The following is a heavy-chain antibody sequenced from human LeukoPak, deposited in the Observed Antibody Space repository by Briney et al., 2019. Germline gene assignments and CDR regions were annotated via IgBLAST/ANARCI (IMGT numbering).Heavy chain of an antibody. D-gene: IGHD3-10*01. CDR1: GGSFSGYY. CDR3: ARVRITMVRGVISPRYYYYYYMDV. Sequence: PSETLSLTCAVYGGSFSGYYWSWIRQPPGKGLEWIGEINHSGSTNYNPSLKSRVTISVDTSKNQFSLKLSSVTAADTAVYYCARVRITMVRGVISPRYYYYYYMDVWGKGTTVTVSS. J-gene: IGHJ6*03. V-gene: IGHV4-34*01. CDR2: INHSGST.